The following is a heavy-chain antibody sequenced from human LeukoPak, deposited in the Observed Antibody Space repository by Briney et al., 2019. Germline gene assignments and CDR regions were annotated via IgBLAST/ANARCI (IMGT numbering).Heavy chain of an antibody. D-gene: IGHD5-12*01. CDR2: ISPDSGAS. Sequence: ASVKVSCKASGYTFSGHYIHWVRQAPGQGLEWMGWISPDSGASKYAQRFQGRVIMTRGTSISTAYMELSSLRSDDTAVYYCAKDRARVATMVDGFEVWGQGTMVTVS. CDR1: GYTFSGHY. V-gene: IGHV1-2*02. J-gene: IGHJ3*01. CDR3: AKDRARVATMVDGFEV.